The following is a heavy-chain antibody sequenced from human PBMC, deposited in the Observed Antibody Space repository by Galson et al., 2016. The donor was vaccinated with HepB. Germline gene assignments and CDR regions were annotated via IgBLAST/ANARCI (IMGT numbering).Heavy chain of an antibody. CDR3: ARECSLGIYCYFDY. CDR1: GYTFTRSY. Sequence: SVKVSCKASGYTFTRSYIHWVRQAPGQGLEWMGIINPSGGSTTYAQKFQGTVTKTRDTSTSTVYMELSSLRSEDTAVYYCARECSLGIYCYFDYWGQGTLVTVSS. D-gene: IGHD5-12*01. J-gene: IGHJ4*02. CDR2: INPSGGST. V-gene: IGHV1-46*01.